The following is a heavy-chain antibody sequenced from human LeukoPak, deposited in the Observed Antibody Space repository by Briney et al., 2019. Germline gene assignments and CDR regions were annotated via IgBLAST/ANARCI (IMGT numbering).Heavy chain of an antibody. CDR1: GFRFSDYP. CDR3: ARRGPDRALDY. D-gene: IGHD1-26*01. CDR2: IRDKTNGYTT. Sequence: RSGGSLRLSCGGSGFRFSDYPMDWVRQAPGKGPEWVARIRDKTNGYTTEYAASVRNRFIISRDDSKNLLYFQLNSLKSEDTAVYYCARRGPDRALDYWGQGTMVTVSS. V-gene: IGHV3-72*01. J-gene: IGHJ4*02.